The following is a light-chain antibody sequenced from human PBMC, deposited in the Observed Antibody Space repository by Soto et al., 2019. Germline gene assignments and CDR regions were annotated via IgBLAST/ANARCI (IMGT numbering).Light chain of an antibody. CDR3: QQYNDYSTWT. V-gene: IGKV1-5*01. Sequence: DIQMTQSPSTLSASVGDRVTITCRASESISRWVAWYQQKSGKAPKVLIWDASSLQRGVPSRFSGSGSGTEFTLTISSLQPDDFATYYCQQYNDYSTWTFGQGTKVEIK. CDR1: ESISRW. CDR2: DAS. J-gene: IGKJ1*01.